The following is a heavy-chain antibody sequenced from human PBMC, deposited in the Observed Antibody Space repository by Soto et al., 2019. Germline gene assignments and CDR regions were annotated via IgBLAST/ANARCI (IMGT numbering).Heavy chain of an antibody. Sequence: PGGSLRLSCAASGFPFSDYYMSWIRQSPGKGLEYISYISSSSGSTNYADSVKGRFTISRDNAKNSLYLQMSSLRAEETAVYYCERDRGGYDRLHSDHGTDVSCQGNTVTVSS. D-gene: IGHD5-12*01. J-gene: IGHJ6*02. CDR3: ERDRGGYDRLHSDHGTDV. CDR2: ISSSSGST. V-gene: IGHV3-11*06. CDR1: GFPFSDYY.